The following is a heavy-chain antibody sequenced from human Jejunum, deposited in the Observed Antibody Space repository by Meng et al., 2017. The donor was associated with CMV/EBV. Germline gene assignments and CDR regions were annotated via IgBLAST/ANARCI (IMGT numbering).Heavy chain of an antibody. CDR1: GFTFSTYA. CDR2: ISSGGDT. CDR3: AKELDVNQLAHPGVFDY. D-gene: IGHD1-14*01. Sequence: SGFTFSTYAMTWVRQAPGKGLEWVSRISSGGDTYYADSVKGRFTISRDNSKNTMYLQMNSLRVEDTAMYYCAKELDVNQLAHPGVFDYWGQGTLVTVSS. J-gene: IGHJ4*02. V-gene: IGHV3-23*01.